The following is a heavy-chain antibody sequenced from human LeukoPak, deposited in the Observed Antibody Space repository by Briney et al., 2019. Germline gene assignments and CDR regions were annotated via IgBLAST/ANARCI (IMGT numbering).Heavy chain of an antibody. CDR2: ISSAGGIPT. V-gene: IGHV3-23*01. Sequence: GGSLRLSCAASGFTFSSYAMSWARQAPGKGLEWVSTISSAGGIPTYYADSVKGRFTISRDNSKNTVYLQMNKLRAEDTAVYYCAKLPHSRGGSYSDYWGQGTLVTVSS. D-gene: IGHD3-10*01. J-gene: IGHJ4*02. CDR3: AKLPHSRGGSYSDY. CDR1: GFTFSSYA.